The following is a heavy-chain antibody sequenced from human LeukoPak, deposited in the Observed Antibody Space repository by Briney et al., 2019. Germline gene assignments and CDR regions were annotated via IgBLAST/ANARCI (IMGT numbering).Heavy chain of an antibody. V-gene: IGHV3-23*01. Sequence: GGSLRLSCAASGFTFSSYAMSWVRQAPGKGLEWVSAISGSGGSTYYADSVKGRFTISRDNSKNTLYLQMISLRAEDTAVYYCAKDGGSVVPADTLDYWGQGTLVTVSS. CDR1: GFTFSSYA. J-gene: IGHJ4*02. D-gene: IGHD2-2*01. CDR2: ISGSGGST. CDR3: AKDGGSVVPADTLDY.